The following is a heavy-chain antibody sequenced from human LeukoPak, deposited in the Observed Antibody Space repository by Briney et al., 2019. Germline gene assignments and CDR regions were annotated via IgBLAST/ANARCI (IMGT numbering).Heavy chain of an antibody. CDR3: ASVVAGRGFDY. Sequence: SETLSLTCAVYGGSFSGYYWSWIRQPPGKGLEWIGEINHSGSTNYNPSLKSRVTISVDTSKNQFSLRLSSVTAADTAVYYCASVVAGRGFDYWGQGTLVTVSS. D-gene: IGHD6-19*01. J-gene: IGHJ4*02. CDR1: GGSFSGYY. CDR2: INHSGST. V-gene: IGHV4-34*01.